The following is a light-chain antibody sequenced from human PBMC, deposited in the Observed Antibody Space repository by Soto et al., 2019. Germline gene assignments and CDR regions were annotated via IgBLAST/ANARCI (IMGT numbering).Light chain of an antibody. J-gene: IGKJ1*01. CDR2: DAS. V-gene: IGKV3-11*01. CDR3: QQRSNWWT. CDR1: QSVSSY. Sequence: ENVLKHSPATLSLSPKDRATLSCRASQSVSSYLAWYQQKPGQAPRLLIYDASNRATGIPARFSGSGSGTDFTLTISSLEPEDFAVYYCQQRSNWWTFGQGSKVDIK.